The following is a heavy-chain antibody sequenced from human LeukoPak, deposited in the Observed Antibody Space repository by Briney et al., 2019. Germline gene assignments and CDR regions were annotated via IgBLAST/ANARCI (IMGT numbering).Heavy chain of an antibody. CDR2: MNPNSGNT. D-gene: IGHD2-15*01. V-gene: IGHV1-8*01. CDR1: GYTFPTYD. J-gene: IGHJ5*02. Sequence: ASVKVPYKASGYTFPTYDIKWVRQATGQGLEWMGWMNPNSGNTGYAQKFQGRVTMTRNTSISTAYMELSSLRSEDTAVYYCARDRRGYCSGGGCRRFDPWGQGTLVTVSS. CDR3: ARDRRGYCSGGGCRRFDP.